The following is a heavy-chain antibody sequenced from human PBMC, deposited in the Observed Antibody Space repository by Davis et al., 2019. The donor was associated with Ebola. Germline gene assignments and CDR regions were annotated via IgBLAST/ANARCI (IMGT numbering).Heavy chain of an antibody. CDR2: INHSGST. Sequence: SETLSLTCAVYGGSFNGYYWSWIRQPPGKGLEWIGEINHSGSTNYNPSLKSRVTISVDTSKNQFSLKLSSVTAADTAVYYCARGRSILTGYRRFDPWGQGTLVTVSS. V-gene: IGHV4-34*01. J-gene: IGHJ5*02. CDR1: GGSFNGYY. CDR3: ARGRSILTGYRRFDP. D-gene: IGHD3-9*01.